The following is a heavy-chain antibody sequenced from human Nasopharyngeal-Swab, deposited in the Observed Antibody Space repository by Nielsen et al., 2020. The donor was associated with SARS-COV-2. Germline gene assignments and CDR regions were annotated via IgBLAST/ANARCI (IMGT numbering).Heavy chain of an antibody. J-gene: IGHJ6*02. CDR3: ARAYSSSWYPGYYYYGMDV. CDR2: IYYSGST. CDR1: GGSISSYY. Sequence: SETLSLTCTVSGGSISSYYWSWIRQPPGKGLEWIGYIYYSGSTNYNPSPKSRVTISVDTSKNQCSLKLSSVTAADTAVYYCARAYSSSWYPGYYYYGMDVWGQGTTVTVSS. V-gene: IGHV4-59*01. D-gene: IGHD6-13*01.